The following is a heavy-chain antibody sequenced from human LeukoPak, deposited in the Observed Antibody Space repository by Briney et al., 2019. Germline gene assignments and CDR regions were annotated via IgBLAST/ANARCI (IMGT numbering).Heavy chain of an antibody. CDR2: ISPSGDIT. Sequence: GGSLRLSCAASGFTFSNHGMNWVRQAPGKGLEGVSGISPSGDITYYADSVKGRGTVSRGNFQNTLSLQMNSLRTEDTAVYFCAKDDAWLRYACWGPGTLVTVSS. V-gene: IGHV3-23*01. CDR3: AKDDAWLRYAC. CDR1: GFTFSNHG. J-gene: IGHJ4*02. D-gene: IGHD5-12*01.